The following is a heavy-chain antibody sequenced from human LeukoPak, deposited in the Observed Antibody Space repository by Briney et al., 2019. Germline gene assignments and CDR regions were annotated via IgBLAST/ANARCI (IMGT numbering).Heavy chain of an antibody. D-gene: IGHD5-18*01. V-gene: IGHV1-3*01. CDR2: INAGNGNT. CDR3: ARGYSYAKNWFDP. CDR1: GYTFTSYA. J-gene: IGHJ5*02. Sequence: ASVKVSCKASGYTFTSYAMHWVRQAPGQRLEWMGWINAGNGNTKYSQKFQGRVTITRDTSASTAYMELSSLRSKDTAVYYCARGYSYAKNWFDPWGQGTLVTVSS.